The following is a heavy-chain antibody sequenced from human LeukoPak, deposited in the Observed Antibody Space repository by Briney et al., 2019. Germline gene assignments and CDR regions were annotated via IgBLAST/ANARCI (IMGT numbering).Heavy chain of an antibody. CDR3: ARKRGRPTGADFRA. J-gene: IGHJ4*02. D-gene: IGHD1-14*01. CDR1: GFTFSSYD. CDR2: ISSSGSSI. V-gene: IGHV3-48*03. Sequence: PGGSLRLSCAASGFTFSSYDMNWVRQAPGKGLEWVSYISSSGSSISYADSVKGRFTISRDNAKNSLYLQMNSLRAEDTAVYYCARKRGRPTGADFRAWGQGTLVTVSS.